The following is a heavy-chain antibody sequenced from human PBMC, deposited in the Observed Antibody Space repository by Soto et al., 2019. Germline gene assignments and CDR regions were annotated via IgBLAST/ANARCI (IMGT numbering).Heavy chain of an antibody. CDR3: ARDQGRPSPIMIFGMPHMEVNWFDS. D-gene: IGHD3-3*01. V-gene: IGHV3-74*01. Sequence: EVQLVESGGGLVQPGGSLRLSCAASGFTFSSHWIHWVRQVPGKGLAWVSRINSDGSRTDYADSVRGRFTISRDNAKNTLYLQMNSLRAEDSAVYFCARDQGRPSPIMIFGMPHMEVNWFDSWGQGTLVTVSS. CDR2: INSDGSRT. J-gene: IGHJ5*01. CDR1: GFTFSSHW.